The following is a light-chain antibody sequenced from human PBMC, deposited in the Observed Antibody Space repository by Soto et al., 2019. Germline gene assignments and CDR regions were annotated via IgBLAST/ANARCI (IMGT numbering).Light chain of an antibody. CDR1: QSVSSS. V-gene: IGKV3-11*01. CDR3: QQRSNWPPEVT. J-gene: IGKJ3*01. CDR2: DAS. Sequence: EIVLTQSPDTLSLSPGERATLSCRASQSVSSSLAWYQQITGQAPRRLIYDASNRATGIPARFSGSGSGTDFTLTISSLEPEDFAVYYCQQRSNWPPEVTFGPGTKVDIK.